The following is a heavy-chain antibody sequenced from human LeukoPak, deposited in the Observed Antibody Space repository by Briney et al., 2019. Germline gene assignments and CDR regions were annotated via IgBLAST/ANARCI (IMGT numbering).Heavy chain of an antibody. CDR2: INHSGST. D-gene: IGHD4-23*01. CDR3: ARGLLGGTVATYPRRQTGYYFDY. V-gene: IGHV4-34*01. J-gene: IGHJ4*02. Sequence: SETLSLTCAVYGGSLSGYYWSWIRQPPGKGLEWIGEINHSGSTNYNPSLKSRVTISVDTSKNQFSLKLSSVTAADTAVYYCARGLLGGTVATYPRRQTGYYFDYWGQGTLVTVSS. CDR1: GGSLSGYY.